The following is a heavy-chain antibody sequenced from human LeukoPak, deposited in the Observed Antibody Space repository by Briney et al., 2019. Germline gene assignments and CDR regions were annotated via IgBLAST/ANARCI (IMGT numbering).Heavy chain of an antibody. J-gene: IGHJ4*02. CDR1: GFTFSSYG. D-gene: IGHD3-22*01. CDR2: IRYDGSNK. CDR3: AKDPLTMIVVVTFFDY. V-gene: IGHV3-30*02. Sequence: GGSLRLSCAASGFTFSSYGMHWVRQAPGKGLEGVAFIRYDGSNKYYADSVKGRFTISRDNSKNTLYLQMNSLRAEDTAVYYCAKDPLTMIVVVTFFDYWGQGTLVTVSS.